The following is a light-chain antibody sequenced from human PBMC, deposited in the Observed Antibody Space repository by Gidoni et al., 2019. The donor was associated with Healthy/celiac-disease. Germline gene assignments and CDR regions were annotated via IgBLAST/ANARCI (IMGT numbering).Light chain of an antibody. V-gene: IGKV3-15*01. CDR1: QSVSSN. Sequence: EIVMTQSPATLSVSPGERATLSCRASQSVSSNLAWYQQKPGQAPRLLIYGASTRATGIPARFSGSGSGTEFTLTISSLQYEDFAVYYCKQYNKWPPMYTFGQGTKLEIK. CDR2: GAS. CDR3: KQYNKWPPMYT. J-gene: IGKJ2*01.